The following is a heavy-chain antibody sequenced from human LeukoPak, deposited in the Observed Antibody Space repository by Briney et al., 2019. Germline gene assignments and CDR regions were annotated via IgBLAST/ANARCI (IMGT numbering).Heavy chain of an antibody. CDR3: ARAKSEYSSSTQLGY. Sequence: PGESLKISCKASGGTFSSYAISWVRQAPGQGLEWMGGIIPIFGTANYAQKFQGRVTITTDESTSTAYMELSSLRSEDTAVYYWARAKSEYSSSTQLGYWGQGTLVTVSS. CDR1: GGTFSSYA. J-gene: IGHJ4*02. CDR2: IIPIFGTA. V-gene: IGHV1-69*05. D-gene: IGHD6-6*01.